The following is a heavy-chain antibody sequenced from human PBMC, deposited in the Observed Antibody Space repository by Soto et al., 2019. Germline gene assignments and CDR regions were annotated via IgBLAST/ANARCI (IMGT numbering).Heavy chain of an antibody. Sequence: GGSLRLSCAASGFTSCRCAMNWVRQAPGKGLEWVSAISGSGGSTYYADSVKGRFTISRDNSKNTLYLQMNSLRAEDTAVYYWLLLWFGELLNYWGQGTLVTVSS. D-gene: IGHD3-10*01. CDR2: ISGSGGST. CDR1: GFTSCRCA. CDR3: LLLWFGELLNY. J-gene: IGHJ4*02. V-gene: IGHV3-23*01.